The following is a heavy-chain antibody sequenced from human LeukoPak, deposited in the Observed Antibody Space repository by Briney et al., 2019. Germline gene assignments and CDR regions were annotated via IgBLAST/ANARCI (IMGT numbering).Heavy chain of an antibody. CDR1: GFTFSTYA. Sequence: GGSLRLSCADSGFTFSTYAMHWVRQAPGKGLEWVAVISYDGSNKYYVDSVKGRFTISRDNSKNTLYLQMNSLRDEDTAVYYCAKDRGEQWLVTSFDYWGQGTLVTVSS. D-gene: IGHD6-19*01. J-gene: IGHJ4*02. CDR3: AKDRGEQWLVTSFDY. CDR2: ISYDGSNK. V-gene: IGHV3-30*04.